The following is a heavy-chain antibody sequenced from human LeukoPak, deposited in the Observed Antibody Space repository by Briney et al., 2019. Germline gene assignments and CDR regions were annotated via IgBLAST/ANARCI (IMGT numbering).Heavy chain of an antibody. D-gene: IGHD4-23*01. CDR3: SVITPGY. V-gene: IGHV3-30*02. CDR2: IRYDGNNK. Sequence: GGPLRLSCVASGFKSGFNYSEFWMNWVRQAPGKGLEWVAFIRYDGNNKYYADSVKGRFTISRDNSENTLYLQMNSLRTEDTAVYYCSVITPGYWGQGTLATVSS. CDR1: GFNYSEFW. J-gene: IGHJ4*02.